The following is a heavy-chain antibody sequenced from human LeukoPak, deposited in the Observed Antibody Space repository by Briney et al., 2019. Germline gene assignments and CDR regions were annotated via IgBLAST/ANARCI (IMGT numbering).Heavy chain of an antibody. CDR3: ARVPRYGGYSRMWWFDP. CDR1: GYSISSGYY. J-gene: IGHJ5*02. V-gene: IGHV4-38-2*01. Sequence: KASETLSLTCAVSGYSISSGYYWGWIRQPPGKGLEWIGSIYHSGSTYYNPSLKSRVTISVDTSKNQFSLKLSSVTAADTAVYYCARVPRYGGYSRMWWFDPWGQGTLVTVSS. D-gene: IGHD5-18*01. CDR2: IYHSGST.